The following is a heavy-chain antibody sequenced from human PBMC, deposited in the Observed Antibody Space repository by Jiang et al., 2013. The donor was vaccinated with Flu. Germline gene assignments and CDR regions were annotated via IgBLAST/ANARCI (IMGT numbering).Heavy chain of an antibody. Sequence: VQLLESGGGLVKPGGSLRLSCAASGFTFSSYSMNWVRQAPGKGLEWVSSISSSSSYIYYADSVKGRFTISRDNAKNSLYLQMNSLRAEDTAVYYCAREASVLRFLEWSSYYYYGMDV. CDR1: GFTFSSYS. CDR3: AREASVLRFLEWSSYYYYGMDV. V-gene: IGHV3-21*01. CDR2: ISSSSSYI. D-gene: IGHD3-3*01. J-gene: IGHJ6*01.